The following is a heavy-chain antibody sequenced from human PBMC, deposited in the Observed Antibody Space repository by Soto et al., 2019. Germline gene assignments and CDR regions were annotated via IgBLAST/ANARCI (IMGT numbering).Heavy chain of an antibody. V-gene: IGHV3-23*01. J-gene: IGHJ4*02. CDR2: ISGSGDST. CDR3: AKRSSGSFFNY. CDR1: GFTFSSYA. D-gene: IGHD3-10*01. Sequence: EVQLLESGGGLVQPGGSLRLSCAASGFTFSSYAMSWVRQAPGKGLERVSIISGSGDSTYYADSVKGRFTISRDNSKNTLYMQMNSPGAGDTAVYYGAKRSSGSFFNYWGQGTLVTVS.